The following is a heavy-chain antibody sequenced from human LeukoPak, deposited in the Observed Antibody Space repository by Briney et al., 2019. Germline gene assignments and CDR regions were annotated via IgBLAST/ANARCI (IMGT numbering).Heavy chain of an antibody. CDR1: GYTSTSYG. Sequence: ASVKVSCKASGYTSTSYGTSSVRQAPGQGLEWMGWISAYDGNTNYAQKLQGRVTMTTDTSTSTAYMELRSLRSDDTAVYYCARLRGYQQPVSWGQGTLVTVSS. J-gene: IGHJ4*02. CDR3: ARLRGYQQPVS. D-gene: IGHD6-13*01. V-gene: IGHV1-18*04. CDR2: ISAYDGNT.